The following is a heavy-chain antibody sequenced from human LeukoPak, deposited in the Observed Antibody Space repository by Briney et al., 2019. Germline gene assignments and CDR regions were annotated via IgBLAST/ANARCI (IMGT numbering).Heavy chain of an antibody. V-gene: IGHV4-34*01. Sequence: PSETLSLTCAVYGGSFSGYYWSWTRQPPGKGLEWIGEINHSGSTNYNPSLKSRVTISVDTSKNQFSLKLSSVTAADTAVYYCARRTGSADYWGQGTLVTVSS. J-gene: IGHJ4*02. CDR2: INHSGST. D-gene: IGHD3/OR15-3a*01. CDR1: GGSFSGYY. CDR3: ARRTGSADY.